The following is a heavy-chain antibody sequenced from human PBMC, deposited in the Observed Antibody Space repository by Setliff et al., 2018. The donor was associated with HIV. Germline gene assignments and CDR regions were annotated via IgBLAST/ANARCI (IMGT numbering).Heavy chain of an antibody. CDR3: ARDRSTTHIGAAIDY. V-gene: IGHV1-2*06. Sequence: SVKVSCKASGYTFTGYYMHWVRQAPGQGLEWMGRINPNSGGTNYAQKFQGRVTMTRDTSISTAYMELSRLRSDDTAVYYCARDRSTTHIGAAIDYWGQGTLVTVSS. D-gene: IGHD6-13*01. CDR1: GYTFTGYY. J-gene: IGHJ4*02. CDR2: INPNSGGT.